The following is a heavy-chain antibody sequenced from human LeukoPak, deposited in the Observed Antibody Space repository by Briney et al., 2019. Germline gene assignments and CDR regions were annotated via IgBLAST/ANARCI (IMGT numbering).Heavy chain of an antibody. V-gene: IGHV3-72*01. CDR1: GFTFSDHY. CDR3: ARVGSSGWEDY. D-gene: IGHD6-19*01. Sequence: GGSLRLSCAASGFTFSDHYMDWVRQAPGKGLEWVGRIRNEANSYTTEYAASVKGRFSISRDDSKNSLYLQINSLKIEDTAVYYCARVGSSGWEDYWGQGTLVTVSS. J-gene: IGHJ4*02. CDR2: IRNEANSYTT.